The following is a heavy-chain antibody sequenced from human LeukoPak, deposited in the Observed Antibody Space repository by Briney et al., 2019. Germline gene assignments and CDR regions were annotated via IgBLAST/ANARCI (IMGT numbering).Heavy chain of an antibody. V-gene: IGHV3-23*01. CDR2: ISGSGGTT. D-gene: IGHD5-24*01. J-gene: IGHJ4*02. CDR1: GFIFNTYA. Sequence: SGGSLRLSCAASGFIFNTYAMSWVRQAPGRGLEWVSAISGSGGTTYYADSVRGRFTISRDNSKNTLYLQMNSLRAEDTAIYYCTRVGYIDEGIDYWGQGTLVTVSS. CDR3: TRVGYIDEGIDY.